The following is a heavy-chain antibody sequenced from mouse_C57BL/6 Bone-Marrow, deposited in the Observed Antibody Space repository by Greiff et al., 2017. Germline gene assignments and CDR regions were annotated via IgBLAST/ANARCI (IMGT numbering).Heavy chain of an antibody. CDR3: ARPLYYDPWFAY. CDR2: ISSGSSTI. CDR1: GFTFSDYG. J-gene: IGHJ3*01. D-gene: IGHD2-4*01. Sequence: EVKLMESGGGLVKPGGSLKLSCAASGFTFSDYGMHWVRQAPEKGLEWVAYISSGSSTIYYADTVKGRFTISRDNAKNTLFLQITSLRSEDTAMYYCARPLYYDPWFAYWGQGTLVTVSA. V-gene: IGHV5-17*01.